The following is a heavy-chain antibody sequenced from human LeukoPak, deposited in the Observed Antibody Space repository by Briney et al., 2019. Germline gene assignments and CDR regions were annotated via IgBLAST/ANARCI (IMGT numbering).Heavy chain of an antibody. CDR2: INTDGSST. J-gene: IGHJ4*02. D-gene: IGHD3-22*01. V-gene: IGHV3-74*01. CDR3: ARGRYYDSSTLSDY. Sequence: GGSLRLSCAASGFTFSSYGMHWVRQAPGKGLVWVSRINTDGSSTSYADSVKGRFTISRDNAKNTLYLQMNSLRAEDTAVYYCARGRYYDSSTLSDYWGQGTLVTVSS. CDR1: GFTFSSYG.